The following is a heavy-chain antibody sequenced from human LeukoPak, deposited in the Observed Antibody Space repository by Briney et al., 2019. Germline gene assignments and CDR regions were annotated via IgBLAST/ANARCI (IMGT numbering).Heavy chain of an antibody. D-gene: IGHD6-13*01. J-gene: IGHJ4*02. Sequence: SQTLSHTCAISGDSVSSKSAAWNWIRQSPSRGLEWLGRTYYRSKWSNDYAVSVRSRLTINPDTSKNQFSLQLNSVTPEDTAVYYCARDPRITAAPNFDYWGQGTLVTVSS. CDR1: GDSVSSKSAA. CDR2: TYYRSKWSN. CDR3: ARDPRITAAPNFDY. V-gene: IGHV6-1*01.